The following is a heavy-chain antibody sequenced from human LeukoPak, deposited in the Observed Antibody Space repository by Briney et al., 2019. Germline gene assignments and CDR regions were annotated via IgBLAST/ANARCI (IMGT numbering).Heavy chain of an antibody. CDR3: ARDQYDTWSRRGNFDS. Sequence: GGSPRLSCVASGFTFGEYWMSWVRQAPGKGLEWVANIKLDGSEKNYVDSVKGRFTISRDNTKNSLYLQMNSLRAEDTAVFYCARDQYDTWSRRGNFDSWGQGTLVTVSS. J-gene: IGHJ4*02. CDR1: GFTFGEYW. D-gene: IGHD3-3*01. CDR2: IKLDGSEK. V-gene: IGHV3-7*03.